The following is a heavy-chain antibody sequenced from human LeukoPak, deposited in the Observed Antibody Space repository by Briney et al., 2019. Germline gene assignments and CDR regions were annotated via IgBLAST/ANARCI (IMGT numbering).Heavy chain of an antibody. CDR2: IYYSGST. D-gene: IGHD1-26*01. CDR3: VRPSSAGYYYYMDV. CDR1: GGSISSSSYY. V-gene: IGHV4-39*01. J-gene: IGHJ6*03. Sequence: SETLSLTCTVPGGSISSSSYYWGWIRQPPGKGLEWTGSIYYSGSTYYNPSLKSRVTISVDTSKTQFSLKLSSVTAADTAVYYCVRPSSAGYYYYMDVWGKGTTVTVSS.